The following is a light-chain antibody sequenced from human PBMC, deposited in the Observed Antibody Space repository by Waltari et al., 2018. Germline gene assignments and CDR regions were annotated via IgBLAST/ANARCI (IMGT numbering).Light chain of an antibody. CDR1: QSVGNK. V-gene: IGKV3-15*01. Sequence: EIEMTQSPATLSVSPGERATVPRRASQSVGNKLAWYQQKPGQAPRLLFYDASTRATGIPVRFSGSGSGTEFTLTISSLQSEDFAVYYCQQSNNWPYTFGQGTKLEIK. CDR3: QQSNNWPYT. J-gene: IGKJ2*01. CDR2: DAS.